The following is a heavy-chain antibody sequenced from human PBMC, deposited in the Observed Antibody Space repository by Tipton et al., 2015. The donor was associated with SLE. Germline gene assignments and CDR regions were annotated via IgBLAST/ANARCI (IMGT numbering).Heavy chain of an antibody. J-gene: IGHJ4*02. Sequence: TLSLTCTVSGGSISSGGYYWNWIRQSAGQGLEWIGLIYSGGSSDYNPSLKSRVTISVDTPINQFFLQLTSVTATDTAVYFYARGTIASRPGYFDNWGQGTLVTVSS. CDR1: GGSISSGGYY. CDR2: IYSGGSS. CDR3: ARGTIASRPGYFDN. V-gene: IGHV4-61*02. D-gene: IGHD6-6*01.